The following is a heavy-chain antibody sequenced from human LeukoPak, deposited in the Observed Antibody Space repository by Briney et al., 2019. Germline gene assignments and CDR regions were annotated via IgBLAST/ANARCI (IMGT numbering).Heavy chain of an antibody. Sequence: GGSLRLSCAASGFTFSSYGMHWVRQAPGKGLEWVAVISYDESNKYYADSVKGRFTISRDNSKNTLYLQMNSLRAEDTAVYYCAKRRYYYDSSGYYPSSDYFDYWGQGTLVTVSS. CDR3: AKRRYYYDSSGYYPSSDYFDY. CDR1: GFTFSSYG. V-gene: IGHV3-30*18. D-gene: IGHD3-22*01. J-gene: IGHJ4*02. CDR2: ISYDESNK.